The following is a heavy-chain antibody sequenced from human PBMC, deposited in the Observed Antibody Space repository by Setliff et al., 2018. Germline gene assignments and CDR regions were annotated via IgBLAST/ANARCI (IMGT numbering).Heavy chain of an antibody. Sequence: EASVKVSCKASGYTFTNYGINWVRQAPGQGLEWMGWISAYTGNTNYAQKLQGRVSMTTDTSTSTAYMELRSLTSDDTAVYYCSRLVRYCTTTTCQRASGAEVWGQGTLVTVSS. D-gene: IGHD2-8*01. CDR1: GYTFTNYG. CDR3: SRLVRYCTTTTCQRASGAEV. J-gene: IGHJ4*02. CDR2: ISAYTGNT. V-gene: IGHV1-18*01.